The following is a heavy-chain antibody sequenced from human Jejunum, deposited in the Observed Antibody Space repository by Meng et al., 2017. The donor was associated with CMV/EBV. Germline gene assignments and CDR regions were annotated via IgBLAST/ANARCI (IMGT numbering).Heavy chain of an antibody. J-gene: IGHJ6*02. CDR2: ISTGGRTI. Sequence: WVRQAPGKGLEWVSYISTGGRTIYYADSVKGRFTISRDNAKNSLYLQMNSLRAEDTAVYYCARDRYCHNGVCYAFPPPYYYGMDVWGQGTTVTVSS. D-gene: IGHD2-8*01. V-gene: IGHV3-48*03. CDR3: ARDRYCHNGVCYAFPPPYYYGMDV.